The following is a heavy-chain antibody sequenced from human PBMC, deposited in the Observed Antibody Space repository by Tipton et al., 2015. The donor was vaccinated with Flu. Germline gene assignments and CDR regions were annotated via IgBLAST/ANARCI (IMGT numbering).Heavy chain of an antibody. CDR3: ARDRGIGYNVGNCFDP. CDR2: MSHSGDI. V-gene: IGHV4-38-2*02. D-gene: IGHD5-12*01. CDR1: GYSISSTYY. Sequence: TLSLTCNVSGYSISSTYYWGWIRQPPGKGLEWIASMSHSGDIFYNPSLKSRVTISVDTSKNQFSLKLTSLTAADTATYFCARDRGIGYNVGNCFDPWGQGTLVTVSS. J-gene: IGHJ5*02.